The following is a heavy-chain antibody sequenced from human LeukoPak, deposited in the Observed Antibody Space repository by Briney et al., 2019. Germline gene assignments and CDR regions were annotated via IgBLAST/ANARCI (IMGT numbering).Heavy chain of an antibody. D-gene: IGHD1-26*01. CDR3: ARQTLGATYGY. CDR1: GGSISGYY. Sequence: PSETLSLTCTVSGGSISGYYWSWIRQPPGKGLEWIGYIYYSGSTNYNPSLKSRVTISVDTSKNQFSLKLSSVTAADTAVYYCARQTLGATYGYWGQGTLVTVSS. J-gene: IGHJ4*02. CDR2: IYYSGST. V-gene: IGHV4-59*08.